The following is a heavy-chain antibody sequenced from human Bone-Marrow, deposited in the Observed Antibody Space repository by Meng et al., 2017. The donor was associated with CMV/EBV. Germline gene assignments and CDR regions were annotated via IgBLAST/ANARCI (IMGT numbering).Heavy chain of an antibody. Sequence: GESLKISCAASGFTLSNYWMTWVRQAPGMGLEWVANIKQDGSERYYVDSVRGRFSISRDNAQNFLSLQMNSLRAEDTAVYYCARDTYGSPLPGVNFDYWGQGALVTVSS. V-gene: IGHV3-7*01. J-gene: IGHJ4*02. D-gene: IGHD3-10*01. CDR2: IKQDGSER. CDR1: GFTLSNYW. CDR3: ARDTYGSPLPGVNFDY.